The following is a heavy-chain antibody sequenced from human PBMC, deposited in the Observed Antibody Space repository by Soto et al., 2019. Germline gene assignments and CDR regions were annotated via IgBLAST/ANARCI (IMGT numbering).Heavy chain of an antibody. J-gene: IGHJ5*02. CDR2: IYPGDSDT. Sequence: GESLKISCKGSGYSFTSYWIGWVRQMPGKGLEWMGIIYPGDSDTRYSPSFQGQVTISADKSISTAYLQWGSLKASDTAMYYCARGGLGYCSGGSCYSGNWFDPWGQGTLVTVSS. D-gene: IGHD2-15*01. CDR1: GYSFTSYW. V-gene: IGHV5-51*01. CDR3: ARGGLGYCSGGSCYSGNWFDP.